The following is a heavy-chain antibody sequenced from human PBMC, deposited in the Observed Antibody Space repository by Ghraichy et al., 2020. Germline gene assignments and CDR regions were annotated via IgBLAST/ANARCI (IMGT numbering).Heavy chain of an antibody. CDR3: AADPCFGGTCTSDIRFDP. CDR2: IVASSGET. Sequence: SVKVSCKASGATLTTSTVQWVRQARGQRLEWMGWIVASSGETKYAQQFQGRVTFSRDMSTNTAYMELSSLTSDDTAVYYCAADPCFGGTCTSDIRFDPWGQGTQVTVSS. CDR1: GATLTTST. J-gene: IGHJ5*02. D-gene: IGHD2-15*01. V-gene: IGHV1-58*01.